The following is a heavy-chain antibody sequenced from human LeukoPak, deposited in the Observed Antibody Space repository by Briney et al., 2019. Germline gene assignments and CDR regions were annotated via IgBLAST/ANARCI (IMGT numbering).Heavy chain of an antibody. CDR2: FSSSSSYI. CDR3: ARDFWELGRSWYFDY. Sequence: AGGSLRLSCAASGFTFSSYSMNWVRQAPGKGLEWVSSFSSSSSYIYYADSVKGRITISRDNAKNSLYLQMNSLRAEDTAVYYCARDFWELGRSWYFDYWGQGTLVTVSS. CDR1: GFTFSSYS. V-gene: IGHV3-21*01. J-gene: IGHJ4*02. D-gene: IGHD1-26*01.